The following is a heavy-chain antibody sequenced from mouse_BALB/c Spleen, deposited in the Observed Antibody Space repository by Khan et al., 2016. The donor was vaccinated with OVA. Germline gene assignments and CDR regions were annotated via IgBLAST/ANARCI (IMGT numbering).Heavy chain of an antibody. Sequence: QVRLQQSGAELAKPGASVKMSCKASGYTFTTYWMHWVKQRPGQGLEWIGYINPTSGYTDYNQKFKDKATLTADKSSSTAYMQLSSLTSDDSAVYYSARDRIDYWGQGTTLTVSS. V-gene: IGHV1-7*01. CDR3: ARDRIDY. CDR2: INPTSGYT. J-gene: IGHJ2*01. CDR1: GYTFTTYW.